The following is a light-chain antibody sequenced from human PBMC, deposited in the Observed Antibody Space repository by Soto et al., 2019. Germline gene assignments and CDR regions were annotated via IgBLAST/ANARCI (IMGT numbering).Light chain of an antibody. CDR3: NSYTTRYTFV. Sequence: QSALTQPASVSGSPGQSITISCTGTSSDVGGYNYVSWYQHHPGKAPKLIIYEVNKRPSEVSNRFSGSKSGNTASLTISGHQPEDEADYYCNSYTTRYTFVLGSGPKLTVL. CDR2: EVN. V-gene: IGLV2-14*01. CDR1: SSDVGGYNY. J-gene: IGLJ1*01.